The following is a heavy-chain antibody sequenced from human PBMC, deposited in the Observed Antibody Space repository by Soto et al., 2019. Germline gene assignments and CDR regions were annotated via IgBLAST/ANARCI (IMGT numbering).Heavy chain of an antibody. CDR3: ARGRTVRNYADDSSDYFYFFDY. CDR1: GDSISTFY. CDR2: AYYTGST. Sequence: PSETLSLTCTVSGDSISTFYWVWMRQSPGKELEWIGYAYYTGSTNYNPSLKSRVTISVDRSKNQFSLKLTSANAADTAVYYCARGRTVRNYADDSSDYFYFFDYWGQGTQVTV. J-gene: IGHJ4*02. V-gene: IGHV4-59*01. D-gene: IGHD3-22*01.